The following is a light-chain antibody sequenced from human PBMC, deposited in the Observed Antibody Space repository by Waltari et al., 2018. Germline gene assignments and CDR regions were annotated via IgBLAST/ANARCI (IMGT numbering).Light chain of an antibody. J-gene: IGKJ3*01. CDR2: AAS. CDR1: KGISNY. Sequence: DIQMTQSPSSLSASVGDRVTITCRASKGISNYLARYQQKPGKVPDLLIYAASTLQSGVPSLFSGSGSGTDFTLTISSLQPEDVGTYYCQKYSSAPFTFGPGTKVEIK. CDR3: QKYSSAPFT. V-gene: IGKV1-27*01.